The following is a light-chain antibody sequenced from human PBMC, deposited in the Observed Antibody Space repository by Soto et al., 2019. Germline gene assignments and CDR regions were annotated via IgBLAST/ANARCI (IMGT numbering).Light chain of an antibody. J-gene: IGKJ2*01. CDR1: QDVSIF. CDR2: DAS. V-gene: IGKV3-11*02. Sequence: EILLAQSPATLALSPGERATLSCKASQDVSIFFPWYQQKPGQAPRLLIHDASNRATGVPARFSGSGSGRHLTLNITSLEHEDLAVYYCQQRSTWVYPFGQGTKLEV. CDR3: QQRSTWVYP.